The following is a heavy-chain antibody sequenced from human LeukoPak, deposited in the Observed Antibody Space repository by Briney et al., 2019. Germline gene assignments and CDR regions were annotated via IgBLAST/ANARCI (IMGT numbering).Heavy chain of an antibody. D-gene: IGHD3-3*01. J-gene: IGHJ6*02. CDR1: GGSISSSSYY. CDR3: ARPPDYDFWSGGSTGMDV. V-gene: IGHV4-39*01. Sequence: SETLSLTCTVSGGSISSSSYYWGWIRQPPGKGLEWIGSIYYSGSTYYNPSLKSRVTISVDTSKNQFSLKLSSVTAADTAVYYCARPPDYDFWSGGSTGMDVWGQGTTVTVSS. CDR2: IYYSGST.